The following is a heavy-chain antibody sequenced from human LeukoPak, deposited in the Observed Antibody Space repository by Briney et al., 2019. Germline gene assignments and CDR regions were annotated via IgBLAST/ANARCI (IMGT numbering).Heavy chain of an antibody. Sequence: GGSLRLSCAASGFTFSSYSMNWVRQAPGKGLEWVSSISSSSSYIYYADSVKGRFTISRDNAKNSLYLQMNSLRAEDTAVYYCAKEPLAVAGDYYYYGMDVWGQGTTVTVSS. D-gene: IGHD6-19*01. V-gene: IGHV3-21*04. CDR1: GFTFSSYS. CDR3: AKEPLAVAGDYYYYGMDV. J-gene: IGHJ6*02. CDR2: ISSSSSYI.